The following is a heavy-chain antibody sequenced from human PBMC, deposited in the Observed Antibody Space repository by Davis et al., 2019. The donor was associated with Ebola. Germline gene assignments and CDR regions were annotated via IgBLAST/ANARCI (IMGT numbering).Heavy chain of an antibody. J-gene: IGHJ3*02. D-gene: IGHD3-3*01. V-gene: IGHV1-2*02. CDR3: ARGGGGVLRFLEWLPLAFDI. Sequence: ASVKVSCKASGYTFTGYYMHWVRQAPGQGLEWMGWINPNSGGTNYAQKFQGRVTMTRDTSISTAYMELSRLRSDDTAVYYCARGGGGVLRFLEWLPLAFDIWGQGTMVTVSS. CDR1: GYTFTGYY. CDR2: INPNSGGT.